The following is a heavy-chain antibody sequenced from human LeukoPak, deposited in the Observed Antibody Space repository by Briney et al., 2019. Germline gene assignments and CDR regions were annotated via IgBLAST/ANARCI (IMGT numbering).Heavy chain of an antibody. D-gene: IGHD3-22*01. CDR1: GGSISSYY. J-gene: IGHJ4*02. CDR3: AREEYDSSGNYDY. CDR2: LYSSGST. V-gene: IGHV4-59*12. Sequence: PSETLSLTCTVSGGSISSYYWSWIRQPPGKGLEWIGYLYSSGSTNYNPSLKSRVTMSVDTSKNQFSLKLSSVTAADTAVYYCAREEYDSSGNYDYWGQGTLVTVSS.